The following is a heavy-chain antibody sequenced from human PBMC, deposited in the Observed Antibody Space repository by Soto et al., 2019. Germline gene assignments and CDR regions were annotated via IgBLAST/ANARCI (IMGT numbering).Heavy chain of an antibody. Sequence: PGGSLRLSCAASGFTFSSYAMSWVRQAPGKGLEWVSAISGSGGSTYYADSVKGRFTISRDNSKNTLYLQMNSLRAEDTAVYYFGKCDFPLDWFDPWGQGTLVTVSS. CDR1: GFTFSSYA. CDR2: ISGSGGST. J-gene: IGHJ5*02. V-gene: IGHV3-23*01. CDR3: GKCDFPLDWFDP. D-gene: IGHD3-3*01.